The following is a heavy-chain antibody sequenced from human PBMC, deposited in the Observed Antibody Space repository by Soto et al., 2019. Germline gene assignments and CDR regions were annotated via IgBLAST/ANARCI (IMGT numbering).Heavy chain of an antibody. CDR1: GFTFSSHS. D-gene: IGHD2-2*01. CDR3: ASLPVVPAVRPYYYYGMDV. CDR2: ISSSSSYI. Sequence: PGGSLRLSCAASGFTFSSHSMNWVRQAPGKGLEWVSSISSSSSYIYYADSVKGRFTISRDNAKNSLYLQMNSLRAEDTAVYYCASLPVVPAVRPYYYYGMDVWGQGTTVTVSS. J-gene: IGHJ6*02. V-gene: IGHV3-21*01.